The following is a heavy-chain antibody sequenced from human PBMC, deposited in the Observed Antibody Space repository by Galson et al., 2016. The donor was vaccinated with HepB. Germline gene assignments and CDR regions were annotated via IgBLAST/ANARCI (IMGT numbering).Heavy chain of an antibody. Sequence: SETLSLTCTVFGDSISSAVNHWSWIRQHPGKGLEWIGYIYYSGTAYYAPSLKSRVSISVDTSKNQFSLRLSSVTAGDTAVYFCASHCGGDCYNNLADAFDIWGRGTMVTVSS. J-gene: IGHJ3*02. CDR3: ASHCGGDCYNNLADAFDI. CDR1: GDSISSAVNH. V-gene: IGHV4-39*01. CDR2: IYYSGTA. D-gene: IGHD2-21*01.